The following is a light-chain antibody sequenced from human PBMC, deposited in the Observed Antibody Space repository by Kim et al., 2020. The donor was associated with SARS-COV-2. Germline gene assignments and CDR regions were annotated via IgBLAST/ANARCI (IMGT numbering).Light chain of an antibody. J-gene: IGLJ3*02. CDR3: SAYTSSSTWV. CDR2: DVS. CDR1: SSDVGGYNY. Sequence: GQAITIACTGISSDVGGYNYVSWYQQHPGKAPKLMIYDVSKRPSGVSNRFSGSKSGNTASLTISGLQAEDEADYYCSAYTSSSTWVFGGGTQLTVL. V-gene: IGLV2-14*03.